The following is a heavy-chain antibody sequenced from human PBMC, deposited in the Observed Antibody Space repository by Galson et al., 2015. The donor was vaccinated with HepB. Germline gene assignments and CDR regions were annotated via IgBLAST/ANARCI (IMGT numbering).Heavy chain of an antibody. J-gene: IGHJ4*02. CDR2: ISYDGSNK. D-gene: IGHD6-13*01. CDR1: GFTFSSYA. Sequence: SLRLSCEASGFTFSSYAMHWVRQAPGKGLEWVAVISYDGSNKYYADSVKGRFTISRDNSKNTLYLQMNSLRAEDTAVYYCARARSYSSSWYEYWGQGTLVTVSS. V-gene: IGHV3-30-3*01. CDR3: ARARSYSSSWYEY.